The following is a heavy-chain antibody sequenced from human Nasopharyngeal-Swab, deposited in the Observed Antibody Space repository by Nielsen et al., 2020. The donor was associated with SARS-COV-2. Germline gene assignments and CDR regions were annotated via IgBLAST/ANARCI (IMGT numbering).Heavy chain of an antibody. CDR1: GYTFSDYG. V-gene: IGHV1-18*01. CDR3: ARDLSPNSASPVGRFDP. Sequence: ASVQVSCKTSGYTFSDYGISWVRLAPAQGLEWMGWIIGYRGSTNYEPTFQGRLTVTADPSTGTVYMELRDLRPDDAAVYYCARDLSPNSASPVGRFDPWGQGTLLTVSS. J-gene: IGHJ5*02. CDR2: IIGYRGST. D-gene: IGHD2-15*01.